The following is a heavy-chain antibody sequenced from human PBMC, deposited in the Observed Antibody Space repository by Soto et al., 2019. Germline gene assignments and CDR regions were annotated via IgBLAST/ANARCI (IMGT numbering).Heavy chain of an antibody. Sequence: SVKVSCKASGGTFSSYAISWVRQAPGQGLEWMGGIIPIFGTANYAQKFQGRVTITADESTSTAYMELSSLRSEDTAVYYCARVVGNEVSRVHSLFDSRGQGSSVIVSS. CDR2: IIPIFGTA. CDR3: ARVVGNEVSRVHSLFDS. CDR1: GGTFSSYA. V-gene: IGHV1-69*13. J-gene: IGHJ5*01. D-gene: IGHD1-1*01.